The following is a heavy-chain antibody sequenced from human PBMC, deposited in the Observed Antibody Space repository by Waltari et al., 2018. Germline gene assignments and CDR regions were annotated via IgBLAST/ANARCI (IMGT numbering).Heavy chain of an antibody. CDR2: IRYNGSNK. CDR1: GFTFSIYG. V-gene: IGHV3-30*02. J-gene: IGHJ4*02. D-gene: IGHD3-10*01. Sequence: QVQLVESGGGVVQPGGSLRLSCAASGFTFSIYGMHWFRPAQGKGLEWVAFIRYNGSNKYYADSVKGRFTISRDNSKNTLYLQMNSLRAEDTAVYYCAKVGLDYYGSGSFDYWGQGTLVTVSS. CDR3: AKVGLDYYGSGSFDY.